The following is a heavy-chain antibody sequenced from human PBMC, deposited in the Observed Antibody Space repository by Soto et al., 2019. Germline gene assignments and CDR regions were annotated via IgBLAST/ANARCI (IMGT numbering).Heavy chain of an antibody. CDR2: INDDGIST. D-gene: IGHD1-1*01. Sequence: GGSLRLSCAASGFTFSMFWMHWVRQVPGKGPEWVSRINDDGISTNYADSVKGRFTISRDNAKNTLYLQMNALRVEDTAVYYCTRGPRSTSTGTGAFWGQGTLVTVSS. J-gene: IGHJ4*02. V-gene: IGHV3-74*01. CDR1: GFTFSMFW. CDR3: TRGPRSTSTGTGAF.